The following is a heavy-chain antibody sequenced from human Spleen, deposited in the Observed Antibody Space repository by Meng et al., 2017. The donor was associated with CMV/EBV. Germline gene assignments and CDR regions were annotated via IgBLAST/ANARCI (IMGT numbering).Heavy chain of an antibody. D-gene: IGHD1-26*01. CDR1: GGTFSSYA. J-gene: IGHJ6*02. V-gene: IGHV1-69*10. Sequence: SVKVSCKASGGTFSSYAISWVRQAPGQGLEWMGGIIPILGIANYAQKFQGRVTITADKSTSTAYMELSSLRSEDTAVYYCARGKSGSSAYYYYGMDVWGQGTTVTVSS. CDR3: ARGKSGSSAYYYYGMDV. CDR2: IIPILGIA.